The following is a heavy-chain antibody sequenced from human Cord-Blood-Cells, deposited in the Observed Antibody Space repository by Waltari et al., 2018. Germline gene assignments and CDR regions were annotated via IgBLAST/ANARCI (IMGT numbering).Heavy chain of an antibody. V-gene: IGHV4-34*01. D-gene: IGHD3-22*01. CDR3: ARRERYYDSSGYYFDY. Sequence: QVQLQQWGAGLLKPSETLSLTCAVYGGSFSGYYWSWSRQPPGKGLEWIGEINHSGSTNYNPSLKSRVTISVDTSKNQFSLKLSSVTAADTAVYYCARRERYYDSSGYYFDYWGQGTLVTVSS. CDR1: GGSFSGYY. CDR2: INHSGST. J-gene: IGHJ4*02.